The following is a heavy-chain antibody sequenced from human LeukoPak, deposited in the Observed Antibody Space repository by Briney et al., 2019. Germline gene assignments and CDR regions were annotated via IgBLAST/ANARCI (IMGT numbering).Heavy chain of an antibody. V-gene: IGHV3-30*03. Sequence: GGSLRLSCVASGFTFRNYGMHWVRQAPCKGLEWVAVISYDGSNKYYADSVKGRFTISRDNSKNTLYLQMNSLRAEDTAVYYCARPVTDSGYWGQGTLVTVSS. CDR3: ARPVTDSGY. D-gene: IGHD4-23*01. CDR2: ISYDGSNK. CDR1: GFTFRNYG. J-gene: IGHJ4*02.